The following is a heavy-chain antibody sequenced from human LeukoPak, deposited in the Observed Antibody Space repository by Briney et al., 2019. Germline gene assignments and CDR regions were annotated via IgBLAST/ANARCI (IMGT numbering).Heavy chain of an antibody. J-gene: IGHJ4*02. D-gene: IGHD3-22*01. CDR2: ISSSGSTI. V-gene: IGHV3-11*01. Sequence: GGSLRLSCAASGFTLSDYYMSWIRQAPGKGLEWVSYISSSGSTIYYADSVKGRFTISRDNAKNSLYLQMNSLRAEDTAVYYCARDRSRYYYDSSGYYINYWGQGTLVTVSS. CDR3: ARDRSRYYYDSSGYYINY. CDR1: GFTLSDYY.